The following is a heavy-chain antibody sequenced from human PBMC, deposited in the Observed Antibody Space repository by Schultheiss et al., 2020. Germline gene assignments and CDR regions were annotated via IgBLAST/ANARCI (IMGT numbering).Heavy chain of an antibody. CDR3: ARTCIAAAGTRGHYGMDV. J-gene: IGHJ6*02. V-gene: IGHV2-70*18. CDR2: IDWDDDK. CDR1: GGSISSYY. D-gene: IGHD6-13*01. Sequence: TLSLTCTVSGGSISSYYWSWIRQPPGKALEWLALIDWDDDKYYSTSLKTRLTISKDTSKNQVVLTMTNMDPVDTATYYCARTCIAAAGTRGHYGMDVWGQGTTVNVSS.